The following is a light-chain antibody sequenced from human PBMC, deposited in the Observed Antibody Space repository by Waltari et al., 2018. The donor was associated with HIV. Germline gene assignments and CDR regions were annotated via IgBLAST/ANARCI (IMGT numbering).Light chain of an antibody. V-gene: IGLV2-23*02. CDR3: CSYAGSSTFV. CDR1: SSDVGAYKY. Sequence: QSALTQPASVSGSPGQSITISCAGTSSDVGAYKYVSWYQQHPGEAPKPIIHSVTKRPSGVSDRFSGSKSGNTASLAISGLQAADEADYFCCSYAGSSTFVFGTGTKVTVL. CDR2: SVT. J-gene: IGLJ1*01.